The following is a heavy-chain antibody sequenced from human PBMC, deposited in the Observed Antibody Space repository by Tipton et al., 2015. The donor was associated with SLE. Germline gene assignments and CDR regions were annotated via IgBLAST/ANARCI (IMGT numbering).Heavy chain of an antibody. J-gene: IGHJ4*02. CDR2: IYHRGST. V-gene: IGHV4-39*07. CDR3: ARETAMVIPY. D-gene: IGHD5-18*01. CDR1: GGSITGSSSYY. Sequence: PGLVKPSETLSLTCAVYGGSITGSSSYYWAWIRQTPGTGVEWIGEIYHRGSTNYNPSLKSRVTISVDTSTNQFSLKVTSVTAADTAVYYCARETAMVIPYWGQGTLVTVSS.